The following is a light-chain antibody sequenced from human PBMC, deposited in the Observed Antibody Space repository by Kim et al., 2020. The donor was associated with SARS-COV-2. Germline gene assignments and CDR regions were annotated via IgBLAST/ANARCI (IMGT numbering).Light chain of an antibody. J-gene: IGKJ2*01. V-gene: IGKV1-39*01. CDR3: QQTYNTPYT. CDR1: QSVYGY. CDR2: VTS. Sequence: DIQMTQSPSSLSASIGYRVAITCRASQSVYGYLNWYQQKSGQSPTLLIYVTSTLQRGVPSRFSGNGSATDFSLTINSLQPEDFATYYCQQTYNTPYTFGQGTKVDIK.